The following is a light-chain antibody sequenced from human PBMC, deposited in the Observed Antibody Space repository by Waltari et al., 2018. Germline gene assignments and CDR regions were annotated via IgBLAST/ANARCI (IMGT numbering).Light chain of an antibody. CDR1: NLGVNY. V-gene: IGLV3-1*01. J-gene: IGLJ2*01. Sequence: SYELPHPPSVSASPGQTASITCSGANLGVNYACWYQHKPDTSPVLVIYQDSKGPSGIPERFSCSNSGTTATLTISGTQAMDEADYYCQAWDSSTVVFGGGTKLTVL. CDR2: QDS. CDR3: QAWDSSTVV.